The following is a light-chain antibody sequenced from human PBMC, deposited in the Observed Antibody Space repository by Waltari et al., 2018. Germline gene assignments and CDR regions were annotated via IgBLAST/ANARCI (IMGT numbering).Light chain of an antibody. Sequence: QSVLTQPPSASGTPGQRVTISCSGSSSNIGSNTVNWYQQLPGTAPKLLIYSNKRRTSCVPDRFSGSKLGTPASLAIIALQSEYQAAYYCAAWDYSLNGPVFGTGTKVTVL. V-gene: IGLV1-44*01. CDR3: AAWDYSLNGPV. CDR2: SNK. J-gene: IGLJ1*01. CDR1: SSNIGSNT.